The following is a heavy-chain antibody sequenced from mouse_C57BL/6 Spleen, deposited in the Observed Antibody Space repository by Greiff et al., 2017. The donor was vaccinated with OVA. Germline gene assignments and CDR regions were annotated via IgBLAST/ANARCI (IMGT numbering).Heavy chain of an antibody. CDR3: ARNSYYYGSSYYAMDY. Sequence: QVQLQQSGPGLVAPSQSLSITCTVSGFSLTSYAISWVRQPPGKGLEWLGVIWTGGGTNYNSALKSRLSISKDNSKSQVFLKMNSLQTDDTARYYCARNSYYYGSSYYAMDYWGQGTSVTVYS. CDR1: GFSLTSYA. J-gene: IGHJ4*01. V-gene: IGHV2-9-1*01. D-gene: IGHD1-1*01. CDR2: IWTGGGT.